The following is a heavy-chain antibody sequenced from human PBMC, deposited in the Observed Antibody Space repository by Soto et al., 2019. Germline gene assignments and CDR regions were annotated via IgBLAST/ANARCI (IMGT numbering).Heavy chain of an antibody. CDR2: ISSSGSTI. CDR3: ARDPRYPMGYYYYYGMDV. CDR1: GFTFSSYE. J-gene: IGHJ6*02. D-gene: IGHD3-10*01. Sequence: GGSLRLSCAASGFTFSSYEMNWVRQAPGKGLEWVSYISSSGSTIYYADSVKGRFTISRDNAKNSLYLQMNSLRAEDTAVYYCARDPRYPMGYYYYYGMDVWGQGTTVTVSS. V-gene: IGHV3-48*03.